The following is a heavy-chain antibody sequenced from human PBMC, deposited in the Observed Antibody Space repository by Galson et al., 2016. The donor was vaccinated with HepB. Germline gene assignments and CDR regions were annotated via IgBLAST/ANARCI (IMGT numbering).Heavy chain of an antibody. J-gene: IGHJ6*04. V-gene: IGHV3-30*18. CDR2: ISYDGSNK. CDR3: AKGSSWNYYYYGMDV. D-gene: IGHD6-13*01. CDR1: GFTFSSYG. Sequence: SLRLSCAASGFTFSSYGMHWVRQAPGKGLEWVAVISYDGSNKYYADSVKGRFTISRDNSKNTLYLQMNSLRAEDTAVYSCAKGSSWNYYYYGMDVWGKGTTVTVSS.